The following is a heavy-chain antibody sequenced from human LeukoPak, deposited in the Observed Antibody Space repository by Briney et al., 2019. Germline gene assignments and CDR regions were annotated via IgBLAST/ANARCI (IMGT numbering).Heavy chain of an antibody. CDR3: ARQVSDYFYYYIDV. CDR1: GGSISSSSYY. Sequence: SETLSLTCSVSGGSISSSSYYWNWIRQPPGKGLEWVVRIYYSGTTYYNSSLKSRVTISEDTSKNLFSLMLTSVTAADTAVYYCARQVSDYFYYYIDVWGEGTTVIVSS. CDR2: IYYSGTT. J-gene: IGHJ6*03. V-gene: IGHV4-39*01.